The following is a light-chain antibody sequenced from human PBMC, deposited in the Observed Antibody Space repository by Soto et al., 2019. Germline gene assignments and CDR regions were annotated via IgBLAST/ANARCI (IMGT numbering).Light chain of an antibody. CDR2: WAS. CDR1: QSVLYSSNNKNY. Sequence: DIVMTQSPDSLAVSLGERATINCKSSQSVLYSSNNKNYIAWYQQRPGQPPKLLIYWASTRDSGVPDRFSGSGSGTDFTLTITSLQAEDVAFYYCQQSESTPPTFGQGTKLEIK. V-gene: IGKV4-1*01. CDR3: QQSESTPPT. J-gene: IGKJ2*01.